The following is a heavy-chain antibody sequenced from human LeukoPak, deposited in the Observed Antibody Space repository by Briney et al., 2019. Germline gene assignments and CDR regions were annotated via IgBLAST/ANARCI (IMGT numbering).Heavy chain of an antibody. CDR3: ARDLGGDSRALYFDY. J-gene: IGHJ4*02. CDR2: ISAYNGNT. V-gene: IGHV1-18*01. D-gene: IGHD3-22*01. Sequence: GASVKVSCKASGYTFTSYGISWVRQAPGQGLEWMGWISAYNGNTNYAQKLQGRVTMTTDTSTSTAYMELRSLRSDDTAVYYCARDLGGDSRALYFDYWGQGTLVTVSS. CDR1: GYTFTSYG.